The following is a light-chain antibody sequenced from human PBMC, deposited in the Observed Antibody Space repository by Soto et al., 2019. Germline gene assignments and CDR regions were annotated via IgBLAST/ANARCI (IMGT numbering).Light chain of an antibody. CDR3: QQSYFTPWT. V-gene: IGKV1-6*01. Sequence: AIQMTQSPSSLSASVGDRVTITCRASQGIGNDLGWYQQKPGEAPKLLIYAASSLQRGVPSRFSGSGSGTEFTLTISSLQPEDFATYYCQQSYFTPWTFGQGTKVDIK. CDR1: QGIGND. J-gene: IGKJ1*01. CDR2: AAS.